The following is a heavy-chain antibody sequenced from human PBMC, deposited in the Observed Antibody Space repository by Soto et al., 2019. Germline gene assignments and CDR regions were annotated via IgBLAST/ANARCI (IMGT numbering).Heavy chain of an antibody. V-gene: IGHV1-69*13. CDR1: GGTFSSYA. CDR3: AREIVGATAGGMDV. J-gene: IGHJ6*02. D-gene: IGHD1-26*01. CDR2: IIPIFGTA. Sequence: SVKVSCKASGGTFSSYAISWVRQAPGQGLEWMGGIIPIFGTANYAQKFQGRVTITADESTSTAYMELGSLRSEDTAVYYCAREIVGATAGGMDVWGQGTTVTVSS.